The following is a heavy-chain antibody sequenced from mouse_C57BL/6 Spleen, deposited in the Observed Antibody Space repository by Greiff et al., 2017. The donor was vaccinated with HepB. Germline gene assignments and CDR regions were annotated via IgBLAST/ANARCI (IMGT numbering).Heavy chain of an antibody. Sequence: QVQLQQPGAELVKPGASVKMSCKASGYTFTSYWMQWVKQRPGQGLEWIGEIDPGDSDTNYNEKFKGKATLTVDTSSSTAYMQLSSLTSEDSAVYSCARRAGSYGSSYADSFDYWGQGTTLTVSS. J-gene: IGHJ2*01. CDR1: GYTFTSYW. CDR2: IDPGDSDT. D-gene: IGHD1-1*01. V-gene: IGHV1-50*01. CDR3: ARRAGSYGSSYADSFDY.